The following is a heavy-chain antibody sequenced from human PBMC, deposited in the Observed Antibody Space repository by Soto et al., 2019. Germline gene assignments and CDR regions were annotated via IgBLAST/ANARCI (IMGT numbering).Heavy chain of an antibody. Sequence: EVQLVESGGDLVQPGGSLRLSCAASGFTFSNNLMHWVRQAPGKGLVWVSRINGDGSSTSYVNSVKGRFTISRDNAKNTVYLQMNSLRAEDTAVYYCARHYASGTYSVDYWGQGTLVTVSS. CDR3: ARHYASGTYSVDY. CDR2: INGDGSST. CDR1: GFTFSNNL. J-gene: IGHJ4*02. V-gene: IGHV3-74*01. D-gene: IGHD3-10*01.